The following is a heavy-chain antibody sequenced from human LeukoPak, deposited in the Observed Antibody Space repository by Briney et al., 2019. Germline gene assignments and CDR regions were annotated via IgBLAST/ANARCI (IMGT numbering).Heavy chain of an antibody. V-gene: IGHV4-59*12. D-gene: IGHD6-13*01. CDR3: ARDITDGYGSS. CDR2: IYYSGST. J-gene: IGHJ4*02. CDR1: GGSISSYY. Sequence: SETLSLTCTVSGGSISSYYWSWIRQPPGKGLEWIGYIYYSGSTYYNPSLKSRVTISVDTSKNQFSLKLSSVTAADTAVYYCARDITDGYGSSWGQGTLVTVSS.